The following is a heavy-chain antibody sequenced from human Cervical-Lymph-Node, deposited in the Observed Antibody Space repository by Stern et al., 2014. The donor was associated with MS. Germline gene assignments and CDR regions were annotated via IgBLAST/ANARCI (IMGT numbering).Heavy chain of an antibody. D-gene: IGHD6-6*01. CDR3: ARGYTTSSGRPDY. J-gene: IGHJ4*02. CDR1: GGSTSSYY. Sequence: QVQLQESGPGLVKPSETLSLTCTVSGGSTSSYYWSWIRQPPGKGLEWIGYISSSGGTKYNPSLKSRVTISVDTPKTQFSLNLSSVTAADTAVYYCARGYTTSSGRPDYWGQGTLVTVSS. CDR2: ISSSGGT. V-gene: IGHV4-59*08.